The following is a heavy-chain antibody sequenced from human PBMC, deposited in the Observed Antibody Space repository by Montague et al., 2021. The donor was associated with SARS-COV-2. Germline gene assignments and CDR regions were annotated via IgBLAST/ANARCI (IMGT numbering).Heavy chain of an antibody. J-gene: IGHJ6*03. Sequence: SETLSLTCIVSGDSISASDYYWGWIRQPPGKGLEWIGSISDRGSATYKASLQSRLTISVDTSKNQFSLKVTFVTAADTAVYYCARRYSGTGESFYHYMDVWGRGTTVIVSS. D-gene: IGHD3-10*01. V-gene: IGHV4-39*01. CDR1: GDSISASDYY. CDR3: ARRYSGTGESFYHYMDV. CDR2: ISDRGSA.